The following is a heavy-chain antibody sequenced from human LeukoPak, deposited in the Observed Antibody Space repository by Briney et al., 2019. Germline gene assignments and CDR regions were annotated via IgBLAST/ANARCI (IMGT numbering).Heavy chain of an antibody. J-gene: IGHJ4*02. Sequence: SGGSLRLSCAASGFTFNSYGMHWVRQAPGKGLEWVAVISYDGINIYYTDSVKGRFSISRDNSKNTLYLQMNSLRAEDTAVYYCAKEKDPRGYSLGTDYWGQGTLVTVTS. CDR2: ISYDGINI. CDR1: GFTFNSYG. V-gene: IGHV3-30*18. D-gene: IGHD5-18*01. CDR3: AKEKDPRGYSLGTDY.